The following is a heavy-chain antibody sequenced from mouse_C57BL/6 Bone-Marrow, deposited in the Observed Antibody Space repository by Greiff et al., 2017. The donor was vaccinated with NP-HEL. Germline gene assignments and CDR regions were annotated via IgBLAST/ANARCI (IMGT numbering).Heavy chain of an antibody. CDR2: IYPRSGNT. V-gene: IGHV1-81*01. J-gene: IGHJ3*01. D-gene: IGHD1-1*01. CDR1: GYTFTSYG. Sequence: VQLVESGAELARPGASVKLSCKASGYTFTSYGISWVKQRTGQGLEWIGEIYPRSGNTYYNEKFKGKATLTADKSSSTAYMELRSLTSEDSAVYFCARDGVLRPAWFAYWGQGTLVTVSA. CDR3: ARDGVLRPAWFAY.